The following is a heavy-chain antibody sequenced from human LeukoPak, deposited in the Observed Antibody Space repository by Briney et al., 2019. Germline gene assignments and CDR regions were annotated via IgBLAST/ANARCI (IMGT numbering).Heavy chain of an antibody. CDR1: GYTFTSYD. CDR2: MNPNSGNT. Sequence: ASVKVSCKASGYTFTSYDINWVRQATGHGLEWMGWMNPNSGNTGYAQKFQGRVTMTRNTSISTAYMELSSLRSEDTAVYYCARVNPGDSSVDYWGQGTLVTVSS. J-gene: IGHJ4*02. D-gene: IGHD2-21*02. V-gene: IGHV1-8*01. CDR3: ARVNPGDSSVDY.